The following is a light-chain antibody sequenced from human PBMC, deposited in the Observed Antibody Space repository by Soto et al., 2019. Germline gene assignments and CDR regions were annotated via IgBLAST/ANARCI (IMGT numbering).Light chain of an antibody. J-gene: IGKJ1*01. Sequence: DIQMTQSPSTLSGSVGDRVTITCRASQTISSWFAWYQQKPGKAPKLLIYKASTLKSGVPSRLSGSGSGTEFTLTICSLQPDDFATYYCQHYNSYSEAFGQGTKVDIK. CDR1: QTISSW. CDR2: KAS. V-gene: IGKV1-5*03. CDR3: QHYNSYSEA.